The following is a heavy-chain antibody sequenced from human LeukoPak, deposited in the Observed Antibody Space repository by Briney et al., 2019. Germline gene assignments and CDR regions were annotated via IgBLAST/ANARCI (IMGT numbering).Heavy chain of an antibody. V-gene: IGHV3-7*01. D-gene: IGHD2-2*01. J-gene: IGHJ4*02. CDR2: IKQDKSEK. CDR3: ARALDSSSSRYQAFEE. Sequence: GRSLRLSCSASGFTFSNYWMSWVRQAPRKGRGWVANIKQDKSEKYYVDSVMGRFTISRDNAKSSLYLQLNSLRAEDTAVYYCARALDSSSSRYQAFEEWGQGALVTVSS. CDR1: GFTFSNYW.